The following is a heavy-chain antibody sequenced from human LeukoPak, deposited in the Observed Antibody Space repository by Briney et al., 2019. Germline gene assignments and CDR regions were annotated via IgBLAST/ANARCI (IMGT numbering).Heavy chain of an antibody. D-gene: IGHD6-13*01. CDR2: IYSDGST. J-gene: IGHJ4*02. CDR3: AKVDSGIVATGSPYFDY. Sequence: GGSLRLSCAASGFTVSSNYMSWVRQAPGKGLEWVSLIYSDGSTYYADSVKGRFTISRDNSKNTLYLQMNSLRAEDTAVYYCAKVDSGIVATGSPYFDYWGQGTLVTVSS. V-gene: IGHV3-53*01. CDR1: GFTVSSNY.